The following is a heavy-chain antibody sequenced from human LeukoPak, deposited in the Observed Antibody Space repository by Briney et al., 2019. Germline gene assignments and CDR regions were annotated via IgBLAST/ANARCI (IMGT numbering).Heavy chain of an antibody. D-gene: IGHD5-24*01. Sequence: GGSLRLSCVASGFTFTTYWMHWVRQTPGKGLVWVSRINGDGSTNYADSVRGRCTISRDNAKNTLYLQMNSLRAEDTAVYYCARGVEMAKNGERMEVWGQGTTVTVSS. CDR3: ARGVEMAKNGERMEV. CDR1: GFTFTTYW. CDR2: INGDGST. J-gene: IGHJ6*02. V-gene: IGHV3-74*01.